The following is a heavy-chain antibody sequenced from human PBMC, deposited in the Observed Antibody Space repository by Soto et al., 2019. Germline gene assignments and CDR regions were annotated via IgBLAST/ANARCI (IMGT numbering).Heavy chain of an antibody. Sequence: AETLSLTCVVYAGSFSHYYWDWIRQSPGKGLEWIGKIKHSGSSNYNPSLRSRVSISVDMSKDQFSLRLTSVTAADTAVYYCARGGSSDWKVALDIWGQGTMVTVSS. CDR3: ARGGSSDWKVALDI. V-gene: IGHV4-34*01. CDR1: AGSFSHYY. J-gene: IGHJ3*02. CDR2: IKHSGSS. D-gene: IGHD6-19*01.